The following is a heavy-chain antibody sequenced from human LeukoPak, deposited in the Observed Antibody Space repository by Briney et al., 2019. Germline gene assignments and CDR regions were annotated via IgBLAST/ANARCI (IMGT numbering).Heavy chain of an antibody. CDR2: LNPITDNT. V-gene: IGHV1-8*02. CDR3: AIVRSSWSPPDNY. Sequence: APVKVSCKASGGTFSSYTISWVRQAPGQGLEWMGWLNPITDNTGYAQKFQGRVTMTRNTSISTAYMELSSLTSEDTAVYYCAIVRSSWSPPDNYWGQGTLVTVSS. D-gene: IGHD6-13*01. J-gene: IGHJ4*02. CDR1: GGTFSSYT.